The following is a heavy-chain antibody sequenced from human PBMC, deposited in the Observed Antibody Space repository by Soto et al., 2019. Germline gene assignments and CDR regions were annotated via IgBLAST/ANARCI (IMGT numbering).Heavy chain of an antibody. J-gene: IGHJ4*02. CDR1: GFTFNNHA. Sequence: GGSLRRSCAASGFTFNNHAMHWVRQAPGKGLEWVAVISYDGKNKYYADSVKGRFTISRDNSKNTVFLQMNNVRVEDTAVFYYARTSIFMYYFDYWGQGALVTVSS. D-gene: IGHD3-9*01. V-gene: IGHV3-30*04. CDR3: ARTSIFMYYFDY. CDR2: ISYDGKNK.